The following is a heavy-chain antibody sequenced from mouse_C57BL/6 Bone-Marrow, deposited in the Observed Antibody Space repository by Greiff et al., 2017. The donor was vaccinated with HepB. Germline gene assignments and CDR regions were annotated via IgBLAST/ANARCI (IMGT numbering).Heavy chain of an antibody. Sequence: QVQLQQSGAELVKPGASVKMSCKASGYTFTTYPIEWMKQNHGKSLEWIGNFHPYNDDTKYNEKFKGKATLTVEKSSSTVYLELSRLTSDDSAVYYCARGGYYYGSSLYAMDYWGQGTSVTVSS. CDR1: GYTFTTYP. D-gene: IGHD1-1*01. CDR2: FHPYNDDT. J-gene: IGHJ4*01. V-gene: IGHV1-47*01. CDR3: ARGGYYYGSSLYAMDY.